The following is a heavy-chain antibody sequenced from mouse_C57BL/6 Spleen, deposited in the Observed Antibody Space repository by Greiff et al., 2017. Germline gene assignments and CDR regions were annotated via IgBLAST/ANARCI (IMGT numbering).Heavy chain of an antibody. J-gene: IGHJ3*01. Sequence: VQLKESGAVLVRPGASVKLSCTASGFNIKDDYMHWVKQRPEKGLEWIGWIDPENGATEYASKFQGKATITADTSSNTAYLQLSRLTSEDTAVYYCTPFPFAYWGQGTLVSVSA. CDR1: GFNIKDDY. V-gene: IGHV14-4*01. CDR3: TPFPFAY. CDR2: IDPENGAT.